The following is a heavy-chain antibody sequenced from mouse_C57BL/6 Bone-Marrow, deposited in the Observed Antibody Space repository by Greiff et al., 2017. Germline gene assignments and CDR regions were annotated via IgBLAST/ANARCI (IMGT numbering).Heavy chain of an antibody. CDR2: INPSSGYT. J-gene: IGHJ4*01. Sequence: QVQLQQSGAELARPGASVKMSCKASGYTFTSYTMHWVKQRPGQGLEWIGYINPSSGYTKYNQKFKDKATLTADKSSSTAYMQLSSLTSEDSAVYYCARSRQISYYYGSDYYAMDYWDQGTSVTVSS. CDR1: GYTFTSYT. V-gene: IGHV1-4*01. CDR3: ARSRQISYYYGSDYYAMDY. D-gene: IGHD1-1*01.